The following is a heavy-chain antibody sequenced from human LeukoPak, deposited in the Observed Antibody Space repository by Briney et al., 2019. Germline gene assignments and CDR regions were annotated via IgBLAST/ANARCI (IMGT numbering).Heavy chain of an antibody. CDR3: ARDGVAGGFDY. CDR1: GGSIGSYY. Sequence: SETLSLTCTVSGGSIGSYYWNWIRQLPGKGLEWIGYIHYSGSTNHNASLKSRVTISVDTSKNQFSLKLSSVTAADTAVYYCARDGVAGGFDYWGQGTLVTVSS. CDR2: IHYSGST. J-gene: IGHJ4*02. V-gene: IGHV4-59*01. D-gene: IGHD6-19*01.